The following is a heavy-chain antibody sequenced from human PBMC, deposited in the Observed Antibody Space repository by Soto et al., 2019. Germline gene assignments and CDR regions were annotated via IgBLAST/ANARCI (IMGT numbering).Heavy chain of an antibody. CDR2: IYYSGST. Sequence: PSETLSLTCTVSGGSISSGGYYWSWIRQHPGKGLEWIGYIYYSGSTYYNPSLKSRVTISVDTSKNQFSLKLSSVTAADTAVYYCARARYFDWLPYFDYWGQGTLVTVS. J-gene: IGHJ4*02. V-gene: IGHV4-31*03. CDR1: GGSISSGGYY. CDR3: ARARYFDWLPYFDY. D-gene: IGHD3-9*01.